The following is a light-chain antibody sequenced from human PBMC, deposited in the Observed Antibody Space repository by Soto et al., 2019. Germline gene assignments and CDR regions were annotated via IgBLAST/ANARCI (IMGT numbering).Light chain of an antibody. CDR1: ASDVGGYNY. J-gene: IGLJ1*01. CDR3: CSYTSRTTYV. V-gene: IGLV2-14*01. Sequence: QSALTQPASVSGSPGQSITISFTGTASDVGGYNYVSWYQQHPGKAPKLMIHAVSNRPSGVSSRFSGSKSGNTASLTISGLQSEDEADYFCCSYTSRTTYVFGTGTKVTV. CDR2: AVS.